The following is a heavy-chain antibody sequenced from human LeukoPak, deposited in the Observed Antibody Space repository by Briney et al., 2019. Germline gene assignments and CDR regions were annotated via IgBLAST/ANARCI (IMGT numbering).Heavy chain of an antibody. Sequence: ASVKVSCKASGGTFSSYAISWVRQAPGQGLEWMGRIIPILGIANYAQKFQGRVTITADKSTSTAYMELSSLRSEDTAVYYCAKIAAAGTGYDTTVDYWGQGTLVTVSS. J-gene: IGHJ4*02. D-gene: IGHD6-13*01. CDR3: AKIAAAGTGYDTTVDY. CDR2: IIPILGIA. CDR1: GGTFSSYA. V-gene: IGHV1-69*04.